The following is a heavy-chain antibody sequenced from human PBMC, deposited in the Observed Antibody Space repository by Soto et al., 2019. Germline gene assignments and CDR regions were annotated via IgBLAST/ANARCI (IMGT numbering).Heavy chain of an antibody. CDR2: INPNSGGT. J-gene: IGHJ6*02. V-gene: IGHV1-2*04. CDR1: GYTFTGYY. Sequence: ASVKVACKASGYTFTGYYMHWVRQAPGQGLEWMGWINPNSGGTNYAQKFQGWVTMTRDTSISTAYMELSRLRSDDTAVYYCARSQSSLVTTGDYGMDVWGQGTTVTVS. D-gene: IGHD2-8*02. CDR3: ARSQSSLVTTGDYGMDV.